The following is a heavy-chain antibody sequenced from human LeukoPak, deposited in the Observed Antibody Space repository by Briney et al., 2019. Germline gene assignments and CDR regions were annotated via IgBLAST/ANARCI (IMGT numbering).Heavy chain of an antibody. D-gene: IGHD6-19*01. CDR1: GYTFIGYY. J-gene: IGHJ3*02. CDR2: INPNSGGT. V-gene: IGHV1-2*02. Sequence: ASVKVSCKASGYTFIGYYMHWVRQAPGQGLEWMGWINPNSGGTNYAQKFQGRVTMTRDTSISTAYMELSRLRSDDTAVYYCARPYSSGWWGAFDIWGQGTMVTVSS. CDR3: ARPYSSGWWGAFDI.